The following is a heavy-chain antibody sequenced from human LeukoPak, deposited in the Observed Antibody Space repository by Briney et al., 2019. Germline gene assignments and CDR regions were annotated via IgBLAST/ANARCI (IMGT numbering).Heavy chain of an antibody. V-gene: IGHV1-18*01. J-gene: IGHJ4*02. Sequence: ASVKVSCKASGYTFTSYGISWVRQAPGQGLEWMGWISGYNGNTNYAQNLQGRVTMTTDTSTSTVYMELRSLRSDDTAVYYCARDPNDYGDYWGQGTLVTVSS. CDR1: GYTFTSYG. CDR2: ISGYNGNT. CDR3: ARDPNDYGDY.